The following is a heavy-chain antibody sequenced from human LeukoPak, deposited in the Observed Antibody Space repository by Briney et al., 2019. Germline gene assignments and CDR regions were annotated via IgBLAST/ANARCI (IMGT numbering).Heavy chain of an antibody. Sequence: ASVTVSCKSSRYTLIRYDISWVRQAPGQGIERMGWISAYSCSTNYAQKLQRRVTMSKDISTSTAYMKLTSLRSDDTAVYHCARDKAGNWANDYWGKGTLVTVSS. CDR2: ISAYSCST. CDR3: ARDKAGNWANDY. CDR1: RYTLIRYD. D-gene: IGHD7-27*01. J-gene: IGHJ4*02. V-gene: IGHV1-18*01.